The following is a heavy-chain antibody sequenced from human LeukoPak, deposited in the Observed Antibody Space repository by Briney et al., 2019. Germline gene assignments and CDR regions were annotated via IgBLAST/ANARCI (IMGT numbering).Heavy chain of an antibody. V-gene: IGHV1-69*05. CDR3: ARVLYDFWSGYLAP. J-gene: IGHJ5*02. CDR2: IIPIFGTA. Sequence: SVKVSCKASGGTFSSYATSWVRQAPGQGLEWMGGIIPIFGTANYAQKFQGRVTITTDESTSTAYMELSSLRSEDTAVYYCARVLYDFWSGYLAPWGQGTLVTVSS. CDR1: GGTFSSYA. D-gene: IGHD3-3*01.